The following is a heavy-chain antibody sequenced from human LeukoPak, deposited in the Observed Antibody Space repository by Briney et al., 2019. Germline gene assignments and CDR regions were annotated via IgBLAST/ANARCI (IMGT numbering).Heavy chain of an antibody. D-gene: IGHD3-10*01. J-gene: IGHJ4*02. CDR3: ARTTTPHYYGSGSYALGY. V-gene: IGHV3-23*01. CDR1: GFTFSSYA. CDR2: ISGSGGST. Sequence: GGSLRLSCAASGFTFSSYAMSWVRQAPGKGLEWVSAISGSGGSTYYADSVKGRFTISRDNSKNTLYLQMSSLSAEDTAVYYCARTTTPHYYGSGSYALGYWGQGTLVTVPS.